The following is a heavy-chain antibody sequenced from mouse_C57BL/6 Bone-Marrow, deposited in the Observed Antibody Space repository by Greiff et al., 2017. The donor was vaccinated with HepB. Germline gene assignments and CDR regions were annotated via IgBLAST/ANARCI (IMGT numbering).Heavy chain of an antibody. CDR1: GYTFTSYG. J-gene: IGHJ3*01. Sequence: VQLVESGAELARPGASVKLSCKASGYTFTSYGISWVKQRTGQGLEWIGEIYPRSGNTYYNEKFKGKATLTADKSSSTAYMELRSLTSEDSAVYFCARTDYYSNSWFAYWGQGTLVTVSA. CDR3: ARTDYYSNSWFAY. V-gene: IGHV1-81*01. CDR2: IYPRSGNT. D-gene: IGHD2-5*01.